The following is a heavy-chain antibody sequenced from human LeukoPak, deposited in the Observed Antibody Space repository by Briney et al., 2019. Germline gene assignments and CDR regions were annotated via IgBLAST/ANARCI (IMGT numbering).Heavy chain of an antibody. V-gene: IGHV4-39*01. Sequence: SETLSLTCTVSGGSVSSSSFYWGWLRQPPGKGLEWIGSIYYSGSTYYNPSLKSRVTISVDTSKSQFSLKLSSVTAADTAVYYCARLSLVAGSVDYWGQGTLVTVSS. J-gene: IGHJ4*02. D-gene: IGHD6-19*01. CDR2: IYYSGST. CDR3: ARLSLVAGSVDY. CDR1: GGSVSSSSFY.